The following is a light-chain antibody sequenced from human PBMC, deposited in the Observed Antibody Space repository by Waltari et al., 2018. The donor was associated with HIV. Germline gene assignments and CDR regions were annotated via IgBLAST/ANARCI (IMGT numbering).Light chain of an antibody. Sequence: EIVLTQSPGTLSLSPGERATLSCRARQTIGSNYIAWYQHKFGQAPRRLIYGASSRATGIPDRFSGSGSGTNFTLTSSRLEPGDFGVYYCQQYVRSPRAFGRGTKVEI. CDR2: GAS. J-gene: IGKJ1*01. V-gene: IGKV3-20*01. CDR3: QQYVRSPRA. CDR1: QTIGSNY.